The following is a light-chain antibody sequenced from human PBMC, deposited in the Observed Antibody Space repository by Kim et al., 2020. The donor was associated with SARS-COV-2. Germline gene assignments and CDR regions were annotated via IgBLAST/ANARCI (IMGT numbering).Light chain of an antibody. CDR3: QHYNSYSAT. CDR2: KAS. Sequence: DIQMTQSPSTLSASVGDRVTITCRASQSISSWLAWYQQRPGKAPKLLIYKASNLESGVPSRFSGSGSGTEFTLSISRLQPDDFGTYYCQHYNSYSATFGQGTKVDIK. V-gene: IGKV1-5*03. CDR1: QSISSW. J-gene: IGKJ1*01.